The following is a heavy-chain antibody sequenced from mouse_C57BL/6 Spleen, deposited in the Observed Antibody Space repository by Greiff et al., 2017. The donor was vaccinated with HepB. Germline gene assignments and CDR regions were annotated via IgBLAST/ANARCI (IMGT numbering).Heavy chain of an antibody. J-gene: IGHJ2*01. CDR3: ARQSYYSNYVYFDY. D-gene: IGHD2-5*01. Sequence: EVKLVESGGDLVKPGGSLKLSCAASGFTFSSYGMSWVRQTPDKRLEWVATISSGGSYTYYPDSVKGRFTISRDNAKNTLYLQMSSLKSEDTAMYYCARQSYYSNYVYFDYWGQGTTLTVSS. CDR1: GFTFSSYG. V-gene: IGHV5-6*01. CDR2: ISSGGSYT.